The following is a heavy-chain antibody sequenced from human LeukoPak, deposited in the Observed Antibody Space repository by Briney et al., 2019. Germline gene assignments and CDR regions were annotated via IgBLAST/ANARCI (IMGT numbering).Heavy chain of an antibody. CDR2: IHSGGNI. Sequence: GGSLRLSCAASGLSISDNYMSWVRQAPGKGLEWVSIIHSGGNIYYADSVKGRFTVSRDNSKNTLYLQMNSLRAEDTAVYYCARDRGYAMDVWGQGTTVTVSS. V-gene: IGHV3-53*01. CDR3: ARDRGYAMDV. CDR1: GLSISDNY. J-gene: IGHJ6*02. D-gene: IGHD1-1*01.